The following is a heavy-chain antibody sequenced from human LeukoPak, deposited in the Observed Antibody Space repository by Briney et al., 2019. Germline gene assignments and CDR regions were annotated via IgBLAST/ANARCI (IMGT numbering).Heavy chain of an antibody. J-gene: IGHJ4*02. V-gene: IGHV3-23*01. CDR1: GFTFSSYS. CDR3: AKSAQWIHLIDY. Sequence: PGGSLRLSCAASGFTFSSYSMSWVRQAPGKGLEWVSAISGSGGSTYYEDSVKGRFTISRDNSKNTLYLQMNSLSAEDTAVYYCAKSAQWIHLIDYWGQGTLVTVSS. CDR2: ISGSGGST. D-gene: IGHD5-18*01.